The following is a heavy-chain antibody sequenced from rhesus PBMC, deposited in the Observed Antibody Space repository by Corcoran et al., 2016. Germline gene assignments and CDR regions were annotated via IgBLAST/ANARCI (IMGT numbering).Heavy chain of an antibody. CDR3: VRVGSAGPDFDY. Sequence: QVTLKESGPALVKPTQTLTLTCTFSGFSLTTSGMGVGWVRQLPGKDLDWLASIFWDDDKYYSTSLKSRLNISKYTSKTQVVLTMTNMGPVDTATYYCVRVGSAGPDFDYWGQGVLVTVSS. D-gene: IGHD6-13*01. CDR2: IFWDDDK. V-gene: IGHV2S1*01. J-gene: IGHJ4*01. CDR1: GFSLTTSGMG.